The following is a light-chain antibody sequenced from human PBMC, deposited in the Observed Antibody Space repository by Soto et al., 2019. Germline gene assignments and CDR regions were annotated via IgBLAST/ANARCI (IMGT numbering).Light chain of an antibody. V-gene: IGKV3-15*01. Sequence: EIVVTQSPATLSVSPGERATLSCRASQSVSSNLACYQQKPGQAPRLLIYGAYTRATGIPARFSGSVSGTEFTLTISSLQSEDFAVYYGQQYNNWWTFGQGTKVEIK. CDR1: QSVSSN. CDR3: QQYNNWWT. CDR2: GAY. J-gene: IGKJ1*01.